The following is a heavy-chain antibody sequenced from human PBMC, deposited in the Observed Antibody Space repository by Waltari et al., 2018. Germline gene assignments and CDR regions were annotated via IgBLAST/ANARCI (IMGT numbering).Heavy chain of an antibody. J-gene: IGHJ3*02. Sequence: EVQLVESGGGLVQPGGSLRLPCEASGFTFSTDWMDWVRQAPGKWLEWVANINQDGGEKYYLDSVKGRFTITRDNAKKSVYLEMNSLRAEDTAIYYCSKRLDIWGRGTMVAVSS. V-gene: IGHV3-7*01. CDR1: GFTFSTDW. CDR2: INQDGGEK. CDR3: SKRLDI.